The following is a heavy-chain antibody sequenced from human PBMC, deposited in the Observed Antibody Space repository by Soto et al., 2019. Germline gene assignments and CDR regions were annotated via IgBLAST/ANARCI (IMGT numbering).Heavy chain of an antibody. Sequence: ASVKVSCKASGFTFTSSAVQWVRQARGQRLEWIGWIVVGNGNTNYAQKFQERVTITRDMSTSTAYMELSSLRSEDTAVYYCAATYSSGWFYYYYGMDVWGQGTTVTVSS. CDR2: IVVGNGNT. V-gene: IGHV1-58*01. CDR3: AATYSSGWFYYYYGMDV. D-gene: IGHD6-19*01. CDR1: GFTFTSSA. J-gene: IGHJ6*02.